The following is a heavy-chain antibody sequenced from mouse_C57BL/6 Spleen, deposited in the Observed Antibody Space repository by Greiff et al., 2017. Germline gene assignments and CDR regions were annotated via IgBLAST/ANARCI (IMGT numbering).Heavy chain of an antibody. CDR3: ARSYYYGSSYVGYFDY. V-gene: IGHV1-53*01. CDR1: GYTFTSYW. D-gene: IGHD1-1*01. Sequence: VQLQQPGTELVKPGASVKLSCKASGYTFTSYWMHWVKQRPGQGLEWIGNINPSNGGTNYNEKFKSKATLTVDKSSSTAYMQLSSLTSEDSAVYYCARSYYYGSSYVGYFDYWGQGTTLTVSS. J-gene: IGHJ2*01. CDR2: INPSNGGT.